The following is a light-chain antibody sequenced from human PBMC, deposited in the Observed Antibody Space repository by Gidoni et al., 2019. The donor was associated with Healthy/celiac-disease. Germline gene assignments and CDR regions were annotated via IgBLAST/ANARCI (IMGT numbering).Light chain of an antibody. Sequence: SVLTQPPSVSEAPGQGVTISCTVSSSKIGAGSDVHGYQQLPGTALKLLIYGNSNRPSVVPDRFSGSKSGTSASLAITGLQADDEADYYCQSYDSSLLLVFGGGTKLTVL. V-gene: IGLV1-40*01. CDR1: SSKIGAGSD. CDR3: QSYDSSLLLV. CDR2: GNS. J-gene: IGLJ3*02.